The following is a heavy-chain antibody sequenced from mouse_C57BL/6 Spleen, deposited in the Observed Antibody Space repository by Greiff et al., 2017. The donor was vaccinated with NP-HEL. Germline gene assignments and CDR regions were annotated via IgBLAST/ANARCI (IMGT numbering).Heavy chain of an antibody. CDR3: ARVYGYDGAWFAY. Sequence: EVQRVESGPELVKPGASVKISCKASGYSFTGYYMNWVKQSPEKSLEWIGEINPSTGGTTYNQKFKAKATLTVDKSSSTAYMQLKSLTSEDSAVYYCARVYGYDGAWFAYWGQGTLVTVSA. J-gene: IGHJ3*01. CDR1: GYSFTGYY. CDR2: INPSTGGT. D-gene: IGHD2-2*01. V-gene: IGHV1-42*01.